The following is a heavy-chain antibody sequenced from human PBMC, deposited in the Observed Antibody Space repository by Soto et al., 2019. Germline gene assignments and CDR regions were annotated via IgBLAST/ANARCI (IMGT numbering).Heavy chain of an antibody. V-gene: IGHV3-11*01. CDR2: ISSSGNTI. Sequence: QVQLVEPGGGLVQTSGSLRIACVASGFTFSDYYMSWVRQAPGKGLEWVSYISSSGNTIYYADSVKGRFTISRDNAKNSVYLHMISLRAEDTALYFCAKMSSENYYDPVFSWGQGTLVTVSS. J-gene: IGHJ4*02. CDR1: GFTFSDYY. D-gene: IGHD3-22*01. CDR3: AKMSSENYYDPVFS.